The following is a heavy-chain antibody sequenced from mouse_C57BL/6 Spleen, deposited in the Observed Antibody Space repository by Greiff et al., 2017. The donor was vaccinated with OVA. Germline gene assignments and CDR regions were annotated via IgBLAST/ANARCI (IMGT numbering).Heavy chain of an antibody. Sequence: QVQLQQSGAELVRPGPSVKVSCKASGYAFTNYLIEWVKQRPGQGLEWIGVINPGSGGTNYNEKFKGKATLTADKSSSTAYMQLSSLTSEDSAVYFCARSYYSNYGAMDYWGQGTSVTVSS. CDR1: GYAFTNYL. D-gene: IGHD2-5*01. CDR2: INPGSGGT. V-gene: IGHV1-54*01. J-gene: IGHJ4*01. CDR3: ARSYYSNYGAMDY.